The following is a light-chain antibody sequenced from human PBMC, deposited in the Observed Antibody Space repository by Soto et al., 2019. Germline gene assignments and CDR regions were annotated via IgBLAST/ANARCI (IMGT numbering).Light chain of an antibody. CDR1: SSNIWAGYD. V-gene: IGLV1-40*01. CDR3: QSYDSSLSVYV. J-gene: IGLJ1*01. CDR2: GNS. Sequence: QPVLTQPPSVSGAPGQRVTISCTGSSSNIWAGYDVHWYQQLPGTAPKLLIYGNSNRPSGVPDRFSGSKSGTSASLAITGLQAEDGADYYCQSYDSSLSVYVFGTGTKLTVL.